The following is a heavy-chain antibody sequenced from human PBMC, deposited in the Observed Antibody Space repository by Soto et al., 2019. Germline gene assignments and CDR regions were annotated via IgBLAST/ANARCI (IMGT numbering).Heavy chain of an antibody. D-gene: IGHD2-2*01. Sequence: QVKLVQSGGEVKRPGASVKVSCKTSGYTFSNYGITWVRQAPGQPLEWLGWISLYSDGTNYAQKFQGRVSMTTDTSTTTAYMELRSLRSDDTAVYYCARVVPGADAWFGPWCQGTLVTVSS. CDR3: ARVVPGADAWFGP. CDR2: ISLYSDGT. CDR1: GYTFSNYG. V-gene: IGHV1-18*01. J-gene: IGHJ5*02.